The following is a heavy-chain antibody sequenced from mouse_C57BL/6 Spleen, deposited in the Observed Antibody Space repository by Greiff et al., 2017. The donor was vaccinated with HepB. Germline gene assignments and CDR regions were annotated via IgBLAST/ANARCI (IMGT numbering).Heavy chain of an antibody. Sequence: EVMLVESGAELVRPGASVKLSCTASGFNIKDYYMHWVKQRPEKGLEWIGRIDPEDGDTEYAPTFQGKATMTAETSSNTAYLQLSSLTAEDTAVYYCATWGNPDYYAMDYWGQGTSVTVSS. V-gene: IGHV14-1*01. CDR2: IDPEDGDT. CDR1: GFNIKDYY. J-gene: IGHJ4*01. CDR3: ATWGNPDYYAMDY. D-gene: IGHD2-1*01.